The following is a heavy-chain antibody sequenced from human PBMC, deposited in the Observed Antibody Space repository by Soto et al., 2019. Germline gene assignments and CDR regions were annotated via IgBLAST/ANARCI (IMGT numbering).Heavy chain of an antibody. Sequence: GGSLRLSCRTSGFILSDYDMSWFRQAPGKGLEWVGFTRSKTYGGTAEYAASVKGRFSISRDDSKTIAYLQMNSLKTEDTAVYYCTRSSTVGSLDYWGQGTLVTVSS. J-gene: IGHJ4*02. CDR3: TRSSTVGSLDY. V-gene: IGHV3-49*03. D-gene: IGHD3-10*01. CDR2: TRSKTYGGTA. CDR1: GFILSDYD.